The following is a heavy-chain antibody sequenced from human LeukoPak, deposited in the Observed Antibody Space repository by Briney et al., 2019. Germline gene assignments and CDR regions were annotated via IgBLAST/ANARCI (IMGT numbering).Heavy chain of an antibody. J-gene: IGHJ4*02. CDR3: AKSPVAVTIFDS. CDR2: ISGSGGST. V-gene: IGHV3-23*01. D-gene: IGHD2-21*02. CDR1: GFTFSSNA. Sequence: GGSPRLSCAASGFTFSSNAMSWVRRAPGKGLEWVSAISGSGGSTSYAESVGGRFSISRDNSKKTRLLQVNRLRAEAAAVYYCAKSPVAVTIFDSWGQGAPGTVSS.